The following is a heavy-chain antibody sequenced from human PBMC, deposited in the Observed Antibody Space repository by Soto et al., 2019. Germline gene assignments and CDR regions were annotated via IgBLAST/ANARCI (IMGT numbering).Heavy chain of an antibody. Sequence: VQLLESGGGLKQPGGSLRLSCVMSGFTFRDYAMSWVRQHPGKGLEWIGHIYYSGNTYYDLSLGSRLTISVDTSKNQFSLRLTSVTAADTAVYYCARTVGSGSPDFDYWGQGTLVTVSS. CDR2: IYYSGNT. CDR1: GFTFRDYA. J-gene: IGHJ4*02. CDR3: ARTVGSGSPDFDY. D-gene: IGHD3-10*01. V-gene: IGHV4-31*02.